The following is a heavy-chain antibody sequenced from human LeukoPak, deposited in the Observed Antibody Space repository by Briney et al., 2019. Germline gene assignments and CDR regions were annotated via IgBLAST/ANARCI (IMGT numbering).Heavy chain of an antibody. CDR3: ARFGVYYDMDV. CDR2: IHYSGKA. V-gene: IGHV4-59*01. D-gene: IGHD3-16*01. Sequence: MPSGTLSLTCTVSGGSISGNYWTWTRQPPGKGLEWLGQIHYSGKADYNLSLRSRITISVDTSKNQMFLKLTSVTAADTAFYYCARFGVYYDMDVWGQGTTVTVSS. CDR1: GGSISGNY. J-gene: IGHJ6*02.